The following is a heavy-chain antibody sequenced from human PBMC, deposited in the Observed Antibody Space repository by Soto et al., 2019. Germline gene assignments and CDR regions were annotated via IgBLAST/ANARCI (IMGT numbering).Heavy chain of an antibody. CDR1: GYTFTSYY. CDR2: IKPSGGST. J-gene: IGHJ4*02. D-gene: IGHD3-3*01. V-gene: IGHV1-46*04. CDR3: ASASIRFLEWLPHPDY. Sequence: QVQLVQSGAEVKKPGASVKVSCKASGYTFTSYYMHWVRQAPGQGLEWMGIIKPSGGSTSYAQKLQGRVTMTRDTYTSTAYMELSSLRSEDTAVYYCASASIRFLEWLPHPDYWGQGTLVTVSS.